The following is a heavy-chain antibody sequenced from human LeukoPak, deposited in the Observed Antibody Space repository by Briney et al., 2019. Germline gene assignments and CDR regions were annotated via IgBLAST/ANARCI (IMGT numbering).Heavy chain of an antibody. J-gene: IGHJ4*02. CDR1: GVSISSSSYY. V-gene: IGHV4-39*07. D-gene: IGHD3-10*01. Sequence: SETLSLTCTVSGVSISSSSYYWGWIRQPPGKGLEWIGSIYYSGSTYYNPSLKSRVTISVDTSKNQFSLMLSSVTAADTAVYYCARRRPYGSGSYYWGQGTLVTVSS. CDR3: ARRRPYGSGSYY. CDR2: IYYSGST.